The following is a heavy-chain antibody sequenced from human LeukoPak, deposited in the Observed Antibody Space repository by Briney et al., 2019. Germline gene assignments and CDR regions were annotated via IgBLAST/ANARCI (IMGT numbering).Heavy chain of an antibody. V-gene: IGHV3-9*01. D-gene: IGHD3-22*01. CDR2: ISWNSGKI. CDR3: ARDPVGYYYDSSGYSDY. J-gene: IGHJ4*02. CDR1: GFTFDDYA. Sequence: GGSLRLSCAASGFTFDDYAMYWVRQPPGKGLEWVSSISWNSGKIAYADSVKGRFTISRDNAKNSLHLQMNSLRPEDTAVYYCARDPVGYYYDSSGYSDYWGQGTLVTVSS.